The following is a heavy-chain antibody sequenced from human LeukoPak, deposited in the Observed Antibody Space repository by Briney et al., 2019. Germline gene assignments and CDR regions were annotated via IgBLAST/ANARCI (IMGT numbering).Heavy chain of an antibody. CDR2: ISGSGGTT. Sequence: GGSLRLSCEAAGFSFSGNGVSWVRQAPGQGLEWVASISGSGGTTYYADSVKGRFTISRDNSKNTVYLQMDSLKAEDTAVYYCAKDFSCDFWSGYYVFWGQGTLVTVSS. V-gene: IGHV3-23*01. CDR3: AKDFSCDFWSGYYVF. D-gene: IGHD3-3*01. CDR1: GFSFSGNG. J-gene: IGHJ4*02.